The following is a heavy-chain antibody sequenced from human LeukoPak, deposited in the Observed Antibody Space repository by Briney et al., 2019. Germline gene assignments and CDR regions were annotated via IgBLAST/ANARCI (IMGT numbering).Heavy chain of an antibody. CDR2: INPNSGGT. CDR3: ASGLIAARPGYYYMDV. CDR1: GYTFTGYY. V-gene: IGHV1-2*02. Sequence: ASVKVSCKASGYTFTGYYMHWVRQAPGQGLEWMGCINPNSGGTNYAQKFQGRVTMTRDTSISTAYMELSRLRSDDTAVYYCASGLIAARPGYYYMDVWGKGTTVTVSS. J-gene: IGHJ6*03. D-gene: IGHD6-6*01.